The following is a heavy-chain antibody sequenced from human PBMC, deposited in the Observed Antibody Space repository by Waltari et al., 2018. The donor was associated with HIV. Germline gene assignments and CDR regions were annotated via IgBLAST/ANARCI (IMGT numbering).Heavy chain of an antibody. V-gene: IGHV4-39*07. CDR1: GGSISSSSYY. CDR2: IYYSGST. J-gene: IGHJ4*02. D-gene: IGHD3-22*01. CDR3: ARDREYYYDSSGYYYFDY. Sequence: QLQLQESGPGLVKPSETLSLTCTVSGGSISSSSYYWGWIRQPPGKGLEWIGSIYYSGSTYYTPSLKSRVTISVDTSKNQFSLKLSSVTAADTAVYYCARDREYYYDSSGYYYFDYWGQGTLVTVSS.